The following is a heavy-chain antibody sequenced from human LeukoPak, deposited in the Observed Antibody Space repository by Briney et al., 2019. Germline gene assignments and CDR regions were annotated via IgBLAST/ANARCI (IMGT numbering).Heavy chain of an antibody. Sequence: SETLSLTCTVSGGSITGYYWNWIRQPPEKGLEWIGYIYYSGSTNYNPSLKSRVTISVDTSENQFSLKLNSVTAADTAVYYCARQGGVATTFDYWGQGTLVTVPS. CDR1: GGSITGYY. CDR3: ARQGGVATTFDY. D-gene: IGHD5-12*01. V-gene: IGHV4-59*08. CDR2: IYYSGST. J-gene: IGHJ4*02.